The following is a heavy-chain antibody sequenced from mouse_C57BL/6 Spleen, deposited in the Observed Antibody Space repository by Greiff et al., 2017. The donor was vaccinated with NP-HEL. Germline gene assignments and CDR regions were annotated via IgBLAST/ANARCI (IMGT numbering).Heavy chain of an antibody. V-gene: IGHV1-42*01. CDR2: INPSTGGT. D-gene: IGHD1-1*01. CDR1: GYSFTGYY. CDR3: ARSDYYGSSYRLRYFDV. J-gene: IGHJ1*03. Sequence: VQLQQSGPELVKPGASVKISCKASGYSFTGYYMNWVKQSPEKSLEWIGEINPSTGGTTYNQKFKAKATLTVDKSSSTAYMQLKSLTSEDSAVYYCARSDYYGSSYRLRYFDVWGTGTTVTVSS.